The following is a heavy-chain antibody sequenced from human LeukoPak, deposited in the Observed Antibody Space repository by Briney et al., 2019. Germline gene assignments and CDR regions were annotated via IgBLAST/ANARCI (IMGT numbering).Heavy chain of an antibody. Sequence: QPGGSLRLSCAASGFTFSSYWMHWVRQAPGKGLVWVSRINSDGSTTNYADSVKGRFTISRDNAKNSLYLQMNSLRAEDTALYYCAKDMGYSGNYRTPDYWGQGTLVAVSS. D-gene: IGHD1-26*01. CDR3: AKDMGYSGNYRTPDY. J-gene: IGHJ4*02. V-gene: IGHV3-74*01. CDR2: INSDGSTT. CDR1: GFTFSSYW.